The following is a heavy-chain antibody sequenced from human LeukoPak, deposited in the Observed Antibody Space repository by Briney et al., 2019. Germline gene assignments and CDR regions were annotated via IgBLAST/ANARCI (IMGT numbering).Heavy chain of an antibody. CDR1: GFAFSDYG. V-gene: IGHV3-33*01. CDR2: IWSGGTKK. CDR3: ARTHYDGGGYYKFDS. Sequence: PGGSLRLSCAASGFAFSDYGIHWVRQAPGKGLEWVAIIWSGGTKKYHADSVKGRFTISRDNSKNMLYLQMDSLRAEDTALYYCARTHYDGGGYYKFDSWGQGTLVTVSS. D-gene: IGHD3-22*01. J-gene: IGHJ4*02.